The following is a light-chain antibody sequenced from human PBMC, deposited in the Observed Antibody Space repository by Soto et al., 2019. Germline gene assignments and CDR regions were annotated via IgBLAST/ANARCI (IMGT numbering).Light chain of an antibody. Sequence: DIQMTQSPSFVSASVGDRVTFTCRASQDIVSWLAWFQQKPGKAPKLLIYAASSLQSDVPSRFSGSGSGTEFTLTISSLQPEDSATYFCQQTNRFPVTFGQGTRLEIK. V-gene: IGKV1-12*01. J-gene: IGKJ5*01. CDR3: QQTNRFPVT. CDR2: AAS. CDR1: QDIVSW.